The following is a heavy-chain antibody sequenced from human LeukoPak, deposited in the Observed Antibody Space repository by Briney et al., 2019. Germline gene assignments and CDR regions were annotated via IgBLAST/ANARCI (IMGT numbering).Heavy chain of an antibody. CDR2: IIPIFGTA. J-gene: IGHJ5*02. Sequence: GASVKVSCKASGGTFSSSSISWVRQAPGQGLEWMGGIIPIFGTANYAQKFQGRVTITADESTSTAYMELSSLRSEDTAVYYCAFSPYSSGWLNWFDPWGQGTLVTVSS. CDR3: AFSPYSSGWLNWFDP. D-gene: IGHD6-19*01. V-gene: IGHV1-69*13. CDR1: GGTFSSSS.